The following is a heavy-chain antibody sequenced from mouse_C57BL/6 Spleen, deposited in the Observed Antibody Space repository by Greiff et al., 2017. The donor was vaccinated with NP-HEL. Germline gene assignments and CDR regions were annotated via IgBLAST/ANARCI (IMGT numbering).Heavy chain of an antibody. V-gene: IGHV1-81*01. D-gene: IGHD1-1*01. CDR3: ARRGAYYYGSSYDYYAMDY. CDR1: GYTFTSYG. CDR2: IYPRSGNT. Sequence: QVQLKESGAELARPGASVKLSCKASGYTFTSYGISWVKQRTGQGLEWIGEIYPRSGNTYYNEKFKGKATLTADKSSSTAYMELRSLTSEDSAVYFCARRGAYYYGSSYDYYAMDYWGQGTSVTVSS. J-gene: IGHJ4*01.